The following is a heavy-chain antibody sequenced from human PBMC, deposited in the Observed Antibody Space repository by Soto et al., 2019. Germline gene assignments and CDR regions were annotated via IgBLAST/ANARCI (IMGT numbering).Heavy chain of an antibody. V-gene: IGHV1-46*01. J-gene: IGHJ6*02. CDR1: GYTFTSYY. D-gene: IGHD2-2*01. CDR3: ASVVPAAMSPYYYYYGMDV. Sequence: ASVKVSCKASGYTFTSYYMHWVRQAPGQGLEWMGIINPSGGSTSYAQKFQGRVTMTRDTSTSTVYMELSSLRSEDTAVYYCASVVPAAMSPYYYYYGMDVWGQGTTVTVS. CDR2: INPSGGST.